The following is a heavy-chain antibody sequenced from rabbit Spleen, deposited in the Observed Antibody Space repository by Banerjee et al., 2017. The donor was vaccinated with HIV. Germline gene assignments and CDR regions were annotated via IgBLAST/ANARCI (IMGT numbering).Heavy chain of an antibody. CDR1: GFTLSTHW. CDR2: IDPVFGTT. J-gene: IGHJ2*01. V-gene: IGHV1S7*01. Sequence: QLVQSGGGLVKPGASLTLTCKASGFTLSTHWMSWVRQAPGKGLEWIGYIDPVFGTTNYANWVNGRFTISSHNAQNTLYLQLNSLTAADTATYFCARDRGSGWGDAFDPWGQGTLVT. CDR3: ARDRGSGWGDAFDP. D-gene: IGHD4-1*01.